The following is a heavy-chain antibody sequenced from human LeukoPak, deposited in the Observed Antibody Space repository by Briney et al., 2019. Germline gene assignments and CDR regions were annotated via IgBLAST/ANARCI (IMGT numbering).Heavy chain of an antibody. J-gene: IGHJ2*01. CDR3: ARHKGQQLVHWYLDL. V-gene: IGHV4-59*08. CDR1: GGSISSYY. D-gene: IGHD6-6*01. CDR2: IYYSGST. Sequence: SETLSLTCTVSGGSISSYYWSWIRQPPGKGLEWIGYIYYSGSTNCNPSLKSRVTISVDTSKNQFSLKLNSVTAADTAVYYCARHKGQQLVHWYLDLWGRGTLVTVSS.